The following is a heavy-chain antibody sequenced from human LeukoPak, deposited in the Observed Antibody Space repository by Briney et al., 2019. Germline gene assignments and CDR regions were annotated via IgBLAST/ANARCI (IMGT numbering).Heavy chain of an antibody. CDR3: TRDDGGFDS. J-gene: IGHJ4*02. V-gene: IGHV4-59*01. CDR1: GGSISSYY. D-gene: IGHD3-16*01. Sequence: SETLSLTCTVSGGSISSYYWSWIRQPQGKGLEWIGYIYYSGNTNYNPSLKSRVTISVDTSKNQFSLKLTSVTTADTAVYYCTRDDGGFDSWGQGTLVTVSS. CDR2: IYYSGNT.